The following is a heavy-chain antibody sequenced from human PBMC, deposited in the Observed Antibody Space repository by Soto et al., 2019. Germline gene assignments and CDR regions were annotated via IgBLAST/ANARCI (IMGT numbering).Heavy chain of an antibody. D-gene: IGHD5-12*01. CDR2: INHSGST. J-gene: IGHJ4*02. V-gene: IGHV4-34*01. Sequence: SETLSLTCAVYGGSFSGYYWSWIRQPPGEGLEWIGEINHSGSTNYNPSLKSRVTISVDTSKNQFSLKLSSVTAADTAVYYCARGIGCLRLYTHWGRGTLVTGSS. CDR3: ARGIGCLRLYTH. CDR1: GGSFSGYY.